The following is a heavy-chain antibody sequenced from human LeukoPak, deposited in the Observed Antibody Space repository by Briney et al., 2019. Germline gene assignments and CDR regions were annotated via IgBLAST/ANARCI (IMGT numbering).Heavy chain of an antibody. CDR2: ICYSGST. Sequence: ETLSLTCTVSGGSISSSSYYWGWIRQPPGKGLEWIGSICYSGSTYYNPSLRSRVTISVDTSKNQFSLKLSSVTAADTAVYYCARLQRLGELYWGQGTLVTVSS. CDR3: ARLQRLGELY. J-gene: IGHJ4*02. CDR1: GGSISSSSYY. D-gene: IGHD3-16*01. V-gene: IGHV4-39*01.